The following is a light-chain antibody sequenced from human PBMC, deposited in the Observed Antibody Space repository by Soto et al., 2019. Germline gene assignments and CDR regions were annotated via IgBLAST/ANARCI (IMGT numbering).Light chain of an antibody. V-gene: IGLV2-14*01. CDR3: SSYTSRSTLV. CDR2: EVT. CDR1: SSDVGGYNY. J-gene: IGLJ1*01. Sequence: QSALTQPPSASGSPGQSVAISCTGTSSDVGGYNYVSWYQQHPGKAPKLMIYEVTNRPSGVSNRFSDSKSGNTASLTISGLQAEDEADYYCSSYTSRSTLVFGTGTKLTVL.